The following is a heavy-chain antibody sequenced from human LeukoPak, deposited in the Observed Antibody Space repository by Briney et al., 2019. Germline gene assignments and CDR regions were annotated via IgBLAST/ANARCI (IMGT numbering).Heavy chain of an antibody. Sequence: GGSLRLSCAASGFTFDDYGLSWVRQAPGKGLEWVSSISSSSSYIYYADSVKGRFTISRDNSKNTLYLQMNSLRAEDTAVYYCARAEGYYDSSGNDAFDIWGQGTMVTVSS. D-gene: IGHD3-22*01. J-gene: IGHJ3*02. CDR1: GFTFDDYG. V-gene: IGHV3-21*01. CDR2: ISSSSSYI. CDR3: ARAEGYYDSSGNDAFDI.